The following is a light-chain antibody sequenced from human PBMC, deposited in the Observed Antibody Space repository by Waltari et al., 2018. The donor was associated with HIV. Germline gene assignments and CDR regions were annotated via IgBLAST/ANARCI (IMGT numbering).Light chain of an antibody. Sequence: DIQMTQSPSSLSASPGDTITITCRTSQDIKTELNSYQQKPGTAPKLLVYAASGFQSGVPARISGSGSGTDFTLTINTLQPDDSATYFCQQSHSVPFTFGAGTKVDVK. J-gene: IGKJ4*01. V-gene: IGKV1-39*01. CDR1: QDIKTE. CDR3: QQSHSVPFT. CDR2: AAS.